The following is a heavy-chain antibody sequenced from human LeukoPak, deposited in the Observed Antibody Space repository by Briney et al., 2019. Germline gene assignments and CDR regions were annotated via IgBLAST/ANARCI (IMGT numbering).Heavy chain of an antibody. CDR2: ISYDGSNK. V-gene: IGHV3-30*18. Sequence: QPGGSLRLSCVASRFTFSRYWMSWVRQAPGKGLEWVAVISYDGSNKYYADSVKGRFTISRDNSKNTLYLQMNSLRAEDTAVYYCAKDLSPDYYGTYFDYWGQGTLVTVSS. CDR1: RFTFSRYW. J-gene: IGHJ4*02. D-gene: IGHD3-10*01. CDR3: AKDLSPDYYGTYFDY.